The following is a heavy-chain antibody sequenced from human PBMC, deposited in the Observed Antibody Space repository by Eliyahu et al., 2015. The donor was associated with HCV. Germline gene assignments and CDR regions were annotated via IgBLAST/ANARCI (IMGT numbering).Heavy chain of an antibody. J-gene: IGHJ5*02. D-gene: IGHD2-2*01. CDR3: ARRVLGCSSTTCTPHWFDP. CDR2: ISXSGST. Sequence: QVQLQESGPGLVKPSETLSLNCTVSGYSISXSSXYWGWIRXPPGKGLEWIGSISXSGSTYXNPSLKSRVSISVDTSKNQFSLRLRSVTAADTAVYYCARRVLGCSSTTCTPHWFDPWGQGTLVTVSA. CDR1: GYSISXSSXY. V-gene: IGHV4-39*01.